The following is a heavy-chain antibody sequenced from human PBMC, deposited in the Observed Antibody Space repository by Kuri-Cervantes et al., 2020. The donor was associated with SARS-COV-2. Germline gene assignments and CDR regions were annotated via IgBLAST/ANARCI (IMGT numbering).Heavy chain of an antibody. V-gene: IGHV7-4-1*02. CDR1: GYTFTDYS. J-gene: IGHJ3*02. D-gene: IGHD3-22*01. CDR2: INTDTGNP. CDR3: AREMDYYDSSGRKEDDAFDM. Sequence: ASVNVSCKASGYTFTDYSINWVRQAPGQGLEWMGWINTDTGNPTYAQGFTGRFVFSLDTSVNTAYLQISSLKAEDTAIYFCAREMDYYDSSGRKEDDAFDMWGQGTLVTVSS.